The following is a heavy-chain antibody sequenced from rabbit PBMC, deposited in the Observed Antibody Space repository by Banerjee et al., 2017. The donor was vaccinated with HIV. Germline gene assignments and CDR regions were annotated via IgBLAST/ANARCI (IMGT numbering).Heavy chain of an antibody. D-gene: IGHD4-1*01. V-gene: IGHV1S40*01. CDR2: INTSTGNT. J-gene: IGHJ4*01. CDR3: ARDLAGVMGWNFNL. Sequence: QSLEESGGGLVQPGGTLTLTCTASGFSFSNKCVMCWVRQAPGKGLEWIACINTSTGNTVYASWAKGRSTVSKTSSTTVTLQMTSLTAADTASYFCARDLAGVMGWNFNLWGPG. CDR1: GFSFSNKCV.